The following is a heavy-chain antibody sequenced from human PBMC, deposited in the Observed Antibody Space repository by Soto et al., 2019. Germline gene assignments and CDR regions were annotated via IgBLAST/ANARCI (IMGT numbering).Heavy chain of an antibody. CDR2: MWYDGSNK. CDR3: ARSLAEWLRLDAFDI. D-gene: IGHD3-3*01. J-gene: IGHJ3*02. CDR1: GFTFSSYG. V-gene: IGHV3-33*01. Sequence: QVQLVESGGGVVQPGRSLRVSCAASGFTFSSYGMHWVRQAPGKGLEWVAIMWYDGSNKYYADSVKGRFTISRDNSRNTLFLQMNSLRAEDTAVYYCARSLAEWLRLDAFDIWGQGTMVTVSS.